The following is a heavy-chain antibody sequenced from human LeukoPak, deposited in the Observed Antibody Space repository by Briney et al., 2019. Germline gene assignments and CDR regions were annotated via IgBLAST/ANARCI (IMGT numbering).Heavy chain of an antibody. CDR1: GFTFSTYG. Sequence: GSLRLSCAASGFTFSTYGMNWVRQAPGKGLEWIGYIYTSGSTNYNPSLKSRVTMSVDTSKNQFSLKLSSVTAADTAVYYCARAGVGYSYGFDYWGQGTLVTVSS. J-gene: IGHJ4*02. CDR2: IYTSGST. CDR3: ARAGVGYSYGFDY. D-gene: IGHD5-18*01. V-gene: IGHV4-4*08.